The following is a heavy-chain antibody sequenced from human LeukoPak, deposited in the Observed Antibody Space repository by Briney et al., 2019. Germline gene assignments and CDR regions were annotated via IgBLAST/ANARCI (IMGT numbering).Heavy chain of an antibody. Sequence: GGSLRLSCAASGFTFSSYSMNWVRQAPGKGLEWVSYISSSSSTIYYADSVKGRFTISRDNSKNTLFLQINSLRAEDTAVYYCAKDTSMYSVSSFNSWGQGTLVSVSS. CDR1: GFTFSSYS. V-gene: IGHV3-48*01. CDR3: AKDTSMYSVSSFNS. J-gene: IGHJ4*02. D-gene: IGHD5/OR15-5a*01. CDR2: ISSSSSTI.